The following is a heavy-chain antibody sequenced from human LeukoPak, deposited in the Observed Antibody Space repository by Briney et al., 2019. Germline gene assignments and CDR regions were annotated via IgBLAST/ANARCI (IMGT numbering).Heavy chain of an antibody. Sequence: SETLSLTCTVSGGSISSSSYYWGWIRQPPGKGLEWIGSIYYSGSTYYNPSLKSRVTISVDTSKNQFSLKLSSVTAADTAVYYCARVGYDILAGPPDPWGQGTLVTVSS. CDR2: IYYSGST. CDR3: ARVGYDILAGPPDP. CDR1: GGSISSSSYY. D-gene: IGHD3-9*01. V-gene: IGHV4-39*07. J-gene: IGHJ5*02.